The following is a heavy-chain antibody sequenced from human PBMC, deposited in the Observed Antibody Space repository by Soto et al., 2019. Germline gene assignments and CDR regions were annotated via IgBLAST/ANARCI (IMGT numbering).Heavy chain of an antibody. V-gene: IGHV4-39*01. Sequence: QLQLQESGPGLVKPSETLSLTCTVSGGSISSSSYYWGWIRQPPGKGLEWIGSIYYSGSTYYNPSLKSRVTISVDTSKNQFSLKLSSVTAADTAVYYCARSRAPVVVTAIPYAFDIWGQGTMVTVSS. D-gene: IGHD2-21*02. CDR3: ARSRAPVVVTAIPYAFDI. CDR1: GGSISSSSYY. CDR2: IYYSGST. J-gene: IGHJ3*02.